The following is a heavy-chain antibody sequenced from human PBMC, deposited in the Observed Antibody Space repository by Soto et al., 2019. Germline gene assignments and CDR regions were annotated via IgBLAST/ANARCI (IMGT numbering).Heavy chain of an antibody. CDR3: ARIGYCSGGSCQPFDT. CDR1: GFTFSSYW. V-gene: IGHV3-7*05. D-gene: IGHD2-15*01. J-gene: IGHJ4*02. CDR2: IKQDGSEK. Sequence: EVQLVESGGGLVQPGGSLRLSCAASGFTFSSYWMSWVRQAPGKGLEWVANIKQDGSEKYYVDSVKGRFTFSRDNAQNSLYLQMNSLRAEDTAVYYCARIGYCSGGSCQPFDTWGRGTLVIVSS.